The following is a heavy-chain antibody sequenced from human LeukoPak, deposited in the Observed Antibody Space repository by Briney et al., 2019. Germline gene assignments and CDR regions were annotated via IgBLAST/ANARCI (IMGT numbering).Heavy chain of an antibody. J-gene: IGHJ5*02. V-gene: IGHV4-39*01. D-gene: IGHD3-9*01. CDR2: IYDSGTT. CDR3: ARHHPSRIAIFSSLDP. CDR1: GGSISNSNYY. Sequence: PSETLSLTCTVSGGSISNSNYYWGWIRQPPGKGLEWIGSIYDSGTTYYNPSLKSRVTVSVDTSKNQFSLKLGSVTAADTAVYYCARHHPSRIAIFSSLDPWGQGTLVTVSS.